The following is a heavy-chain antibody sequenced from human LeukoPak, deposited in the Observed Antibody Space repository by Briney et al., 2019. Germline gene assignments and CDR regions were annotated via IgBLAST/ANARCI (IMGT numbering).Heavy chain of an antibody. CDR1: GFTFSSYG. J-gene: IGHJ4*02. CDR2: IWYDGSNK. Sequence: PGRSLRLSCAASGFTFSSYGMHWVRQAPSKGLEWVAVIWYDGSNKYYADSVKGRFTISRDNSKNTLYLQMNSLRAEDTAVYYCAHISSSWPDYWGQGTLVTVSS. CDR3: AHISSSWPDY. V-gene: IGHV3-33*01. D-gene: IGHD6-13*01.